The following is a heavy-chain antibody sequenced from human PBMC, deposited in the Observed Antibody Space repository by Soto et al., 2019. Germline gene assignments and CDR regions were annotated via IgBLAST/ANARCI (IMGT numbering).Heavy chain of an antibody. CDR2: IRSKAYGGTT. J-gene: IGHJ5*02. CDR1: GFTFADYV. V-gene: IGHV3-49*04. D-gene: IGHD5-18*01. Sequence: GGSLRLSCTTSGFTFADYVMTWVRQAPGKGLEWVSFIRSKAYGGTTEYAASVKGRFTLSRDDSKTIAYLQMNSLKTEDTAVYYCTRNVDTAMALGYNWFDPWGQGTLVTVSS. CDR3: TRNVDTAMALGYNWFDP.